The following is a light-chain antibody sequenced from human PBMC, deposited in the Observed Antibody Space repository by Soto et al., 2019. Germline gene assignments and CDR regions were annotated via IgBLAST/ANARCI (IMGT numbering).Light chain of an antibody. Sequence: DIQVTQSPEGMSAFVENRVSLTCLSSQGITNWLAWYQQKPGQAPKLLIYAASGLPSGVPSRFSGSGSGTDFTLTISSLQPEDFATYYCQQDNSSPLTFGGGTKVDIK. CDR2: AAS. J-gene: IGKJ4*01. CDR3: QQDNSSPLT. CDR1: QGITNW. V-gene: IGKV1-12*01.